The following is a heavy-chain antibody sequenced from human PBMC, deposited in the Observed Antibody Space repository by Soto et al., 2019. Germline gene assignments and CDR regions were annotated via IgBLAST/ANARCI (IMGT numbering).Heavy chain of an antibody. CDR2: INHSGST. J-gene: IGHJ4*02. CDR3: ARGSLSHY. D-gene: IGHD1-26*01. CDR1: GGSFSGYY. V-gene: IGHV4-34*01. Sequence: QVQLQQWGAGLLKPSETLSLTCAVYGGSFSGYYWSWIRQPPGKGLEWIGEINHSGSTNYNPSLKRRVTISVDPSKNQFSLKLSSVTAADTAVYYCARGSLSHYWGQGTLVTVSS.